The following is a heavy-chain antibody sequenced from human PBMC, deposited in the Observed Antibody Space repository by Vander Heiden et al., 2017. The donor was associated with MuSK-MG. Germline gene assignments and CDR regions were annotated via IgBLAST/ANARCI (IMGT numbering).Heavy chain of an antibody. CDR3: ARDRRSVVVSRTYNWFDP. D-gene: IGHD2-15*01. V-gene: IGHV1-2*02. CDR2: INSNSRGT. Sequence: QVQLVQSGAGVKKPGAAGKVAVKASGYTFGGHYMHWVRQAPGQGLEWMGWINSNSRGTNYAQKFHGSFTMTRDTSISTAYMELSRLRSDDTAVYFCARDRRSVVVSRTYNWFDPWFQGTLGTHAS. CDR1: GYTFGGHY. J-gene: IGHJ5*02.